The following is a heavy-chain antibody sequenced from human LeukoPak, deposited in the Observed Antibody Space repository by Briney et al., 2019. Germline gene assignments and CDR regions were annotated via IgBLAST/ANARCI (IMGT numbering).Heavy chain of an antibody. Sequence: SETLSLTCTVSGGSISSYYWTWIRQPPGHGLEWIGYIYYSGSTKYNPSLKSRVTMSVDTSKNRFSLKLSSVTAADTAVYYCARHRGYCSSTSCSYNWFDPWGQGTLVTVSS. V-gene: IGHV4-59*08. D-gene: IGHD2-2*03. J-gene: IGHJ5*02. CDR3: ARHRGYCSSTSCSYNWFDP. CDR2: IYYSGST. CDR1: GGSISSYY.